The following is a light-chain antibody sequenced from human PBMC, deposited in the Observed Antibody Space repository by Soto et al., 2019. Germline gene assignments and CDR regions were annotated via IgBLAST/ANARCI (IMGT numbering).Light chain of an antibody. CDR2: WAS. CDR3: QQYYSTPQT. CDR1: QSVLYSSNNKNY. Sequence: DIVMTQSPDSLAVSLGERATINCKSSQSVLYSSNNKNYLAWYQQKPGQPPKLLIYWASTRESGVPDRFSGSGSGTDFTLTISYLQAEDVAVYYCQQYYSTPQTFGQGTKVEIK. J-gene: IGKJ1*01. V-gene: IGKV4-1*01.